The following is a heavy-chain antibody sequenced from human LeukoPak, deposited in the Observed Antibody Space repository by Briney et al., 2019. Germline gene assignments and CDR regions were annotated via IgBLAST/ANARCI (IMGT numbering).Heavy chain of an antibody. CDR2: ISGTGGNT. J-gene: IGHJ4*02. Sequence: AGGSLRLSCAASGFTYSNYWMHWVRQAPGKGLEWVSAISGTGGNTYYADSVKGRFTISRDNSKNTLYLQMNILRAEDTAVYYCARHIGYDFDYWGQGTLVTVSS. D-gene: IGHD5-12*01. V-gene: IGHV3-23*01. CDR1: GFTYSNYW. CDR3: ARHIGYDFDY.